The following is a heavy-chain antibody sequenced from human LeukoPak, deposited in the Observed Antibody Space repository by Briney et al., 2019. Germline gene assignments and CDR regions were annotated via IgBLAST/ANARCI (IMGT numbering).Heavy chain of an antibody. Sequence: SETLSLTCTVSGGSISSYYWSWIRQPPGKGLEWIGFIYYSGSANYNPSLRSRVTMSVDTSKNQFSLKLSSVSAADTAVYYCARRALGKDWFDPWGQGTLVTVSS. CDR3: ARRALGKDWFDP. J-gene: IGHJ5*02. CDR1: GGSISSYY. V-gene: IGHV4-59*08. CDR2: IYYSGSA. D-gene: IGHD1-26*01.